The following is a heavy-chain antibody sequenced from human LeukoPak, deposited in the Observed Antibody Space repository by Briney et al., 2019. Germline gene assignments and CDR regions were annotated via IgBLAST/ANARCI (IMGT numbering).Heavy chain of an antibody. V-gene: IGHV3-23*01. Sequence: PGGSLRLSCAASGFSFSIYAMSWVRQVPGRGLEGVAAIGSGGGNTYYADSVKGRFPISRDNSKNTLHLQMNSLRAEDTTVYHCVRQLGYCSDSSCYFYYWGQGTLVTVSS. CDR2: IGSGGGNT. J-gene: IGHJ4*02. D-gene: IGHD2-15*01. CDR1: GFSFSIYA. CDR3: VRQLGYCSDSSCYFYY.